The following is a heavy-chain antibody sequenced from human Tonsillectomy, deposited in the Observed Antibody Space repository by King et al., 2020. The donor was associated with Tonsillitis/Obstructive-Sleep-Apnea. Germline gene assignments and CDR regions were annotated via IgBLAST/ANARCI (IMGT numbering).Heavy chain of an antibody. Sequence: TLKESGPTLVKPTQTLTLTCTFSGFSLSTSGVGVGWIRQPPGKALEWLALIYWDDDKRYSPFLKSRLTITKETSKNQVVLTMTNIDPVDTATYYCAHREVTVTDNWFDPWGQGTLVTVSS. CDR3: AHREVTVTDNWFDP. V-gene: IGHV2-5*02. D-gene: IGHD4-11*01. CDR2: IYWDDDK. J-gene: IGHJ5*02. CDR1: GFSLSTSGVG.